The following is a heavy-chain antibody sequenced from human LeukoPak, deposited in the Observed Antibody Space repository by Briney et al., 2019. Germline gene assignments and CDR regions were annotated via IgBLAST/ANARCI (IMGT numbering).Heavy chain of an antibody. CDR1: GFTFRSYW. V-gene: IGHV3-7*04. J-gene: IGHJ4*02. CDR3: ARATTAFDY. Sequence: GGSLRLSCAASGFTFRSYWMSWVRQAPGKGLEWVANIKQDGSEKYHVDSVKGRFTVSRDNAKNSLYLQMNSLRAGDTAVYFCARATTAFDYWGQGSLVTVSS. CDR2: IKQDGSEK. D-gene: IGHD4-17*01.